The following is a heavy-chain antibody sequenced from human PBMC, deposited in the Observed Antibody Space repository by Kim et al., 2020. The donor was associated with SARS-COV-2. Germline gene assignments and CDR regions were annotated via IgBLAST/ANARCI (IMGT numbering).Heavy chain of an antibody. D-gene: IGHD2-2*01. V-gene: IGHV3-30-3*01. CDR3: ARAFQHHIVVVAAALY. CDR1: GFTFSNYD. Sequence: RGSLRLSCAASGFTFSNYDMHWVREAPGKGLEWLAVISYDGINNYYADSVKGRFSISRDNSKTILYLQMNSLRAEDTALYYCARAFQHHIVVVAAALYWGLGTLVTVSS. J-gene: IGHJ4*02. CDR2: ISYDGINN.